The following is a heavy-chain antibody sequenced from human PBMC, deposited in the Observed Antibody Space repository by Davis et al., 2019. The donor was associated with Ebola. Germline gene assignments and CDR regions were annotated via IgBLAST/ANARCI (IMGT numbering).Heavy chain of an antibody. CDR1: GGSFSGYY. CDR2: INHSGST. CDR3: ATGHRGYCSGGSCVLDYYYYGMDV. Sequence: MPSETLSLSCAVSGGSFSGYYWSWIRQPPGKGLEWIGEINHSGSTNYNPSLKSGVTISVDTSKNQFPLKLSSVTAADTAVYYCATGHRGYCSGGSCVLDYYYYGMDVWGQGTTVTVSS. V-gene: IGHV4-34*01. J-gene: IGHJ6*02. D-gene: IGHD2-15*01.